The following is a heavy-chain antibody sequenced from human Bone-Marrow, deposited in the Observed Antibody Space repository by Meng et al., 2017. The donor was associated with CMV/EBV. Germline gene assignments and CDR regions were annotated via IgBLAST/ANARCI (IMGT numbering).Heavy chain of an antibody. D-gene: IGHD5-12*01. J-gene: IGHJ4*02. CDR1: GFTFSSYA. V-gene: IGHV3-30-3*01. Sequence: GGSLRPSCAASGFTFSSYAMHWVRQAPGKGLEWVAVISYDGGNKYYADSVKGRFTISRDNAKNSLYPHMKNLSAEDTATYYCAREGLDLYSAYVVGGDFWGQGTLVTVYS. CDR2: ISYDGGNK. CDR3: AREGLDLYSAYVVGGDF.